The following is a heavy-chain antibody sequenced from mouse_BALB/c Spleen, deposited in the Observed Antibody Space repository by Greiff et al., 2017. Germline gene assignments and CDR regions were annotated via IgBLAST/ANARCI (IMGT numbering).Heavy chain of an antibody. J-gene: IGHJ4*01. V-gene: IGHV7-1*02. Sequence: DVMLVDSGGGLVQPGGSLRLSCATSGFTFSDFYMEWVRQPPGKRLEWIAASRNKANDYTTEYSASVKGRFIVSRDTSQSILYLQMNALRAEDTAIYYCARDAYRYDDAMDYWGQGTSVTVSS. CDR1: GFTFSDFY. CDR3: ARDAYRYDDAMDY. CDR2: SRNKANDYTT. D-gene: IGHD2-14*01.